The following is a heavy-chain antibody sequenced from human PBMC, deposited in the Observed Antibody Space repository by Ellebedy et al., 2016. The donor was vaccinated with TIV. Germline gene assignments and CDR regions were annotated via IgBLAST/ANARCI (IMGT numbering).Heavy chain of an antibody. J-gene: IGHJ2*01. V-gene: IGHV1-46*01. CDR2: INPSGGST. D-gene: IGHD4-23*01. Sequence: ASVKVSCXASGYTFTSYYMHWVRQAPGQGLEWMGIINPSGGSTSYAQKFQGRVTMTRDTSSSTVYMELSSLRSEDTAVYFCARDSDYGGVTNHWYFNLWGRGTLVTVSS. CDR3: ARDSDYGGVTNHWYFNL. CDR1: GYTFTSYY.